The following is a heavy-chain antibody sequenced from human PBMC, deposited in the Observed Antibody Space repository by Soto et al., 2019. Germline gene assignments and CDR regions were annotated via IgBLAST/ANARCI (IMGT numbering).Heavy chain of an antibody. Sequence: GGSLRLSCAASGFTFSSYSMNWVRQAPGKGLEWVSSTSSSSSYIYYADSVKGRFTISRDNAKNSLYLQMNSLRAEDTAVYYCARDRGLYGSGSYSGMDVWGQGTTVTVSS. J-gene: IGHJ6*02. CDR3: ARDRGLYGSGSYSGMDV. CDR1: GFTFSSYS. V-gene: IGHV3-21*01. D-gene: IGHD3-10*01. CDR2: TSSSSSYI.